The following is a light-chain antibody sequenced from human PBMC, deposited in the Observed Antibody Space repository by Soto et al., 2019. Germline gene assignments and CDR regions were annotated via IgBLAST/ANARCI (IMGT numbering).Light chain of an antibody. CDR1: SSDVGGYNY. J-gene: IGLJ1*01. V-gene: IGLV2-14*01. CDR3: SSYTSSSTLV. Sequence: QSVLTQPASVPGSPGQSITISCTGTSSDVGGYNYVSWYQQHPGKAPKLMIYDVSNRPSGVSNRFSGSKSGNTAPLTISGLQAEDEADYYCSSYTSSSTLVFGTGTKVTVL. CDR2: DVS.